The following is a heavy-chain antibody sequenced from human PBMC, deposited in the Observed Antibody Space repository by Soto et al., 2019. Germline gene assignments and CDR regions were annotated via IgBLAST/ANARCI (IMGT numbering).Heavy chain of an antibody. CDR3: ASSYYGSGSQDY. J-gene: IGHJ4*02. D-gene: IGHD3-10*01. V-gene: IGHV3-33*01. CDR1: GFTFSSYG. CDR2: IWYDGSNK. Sequence: GGSLRLSCAASGFTFSSYGMHWVRQAPGKGLEWVAVIWYDGSNKYYADSVKGRFTISRDNSKNTLYLQMNSLRAEDTAVYYCASSYYGSGSQDYWGQGTLVTVSS.